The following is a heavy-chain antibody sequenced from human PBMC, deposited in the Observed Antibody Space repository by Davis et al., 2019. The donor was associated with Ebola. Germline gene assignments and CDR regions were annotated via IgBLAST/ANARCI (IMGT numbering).Heavy chain of an antibody. V-gene: IGHV3-21*01. Sequence: PWGSLSLSCAASGFTFTSSLMHWVRQAPGNGLEWVSSISNSSSYIYYADSVKGRFTISRDNAKNSLYLQMNSLRAEDTAVYYCARSVVAGTREFDYWGQGTLVTVSS. CDR1: GFTFTSSL. CDR2: ISNSSSYI. D-gene: IGHD6-19*01. CDR3: ARSVVAGTREFDY. J-gene: IGHJ4*02.